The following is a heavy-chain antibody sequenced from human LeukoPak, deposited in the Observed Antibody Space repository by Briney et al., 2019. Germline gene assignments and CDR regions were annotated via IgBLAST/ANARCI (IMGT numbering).Heavy chain of an antibody. CDR1: GGSFSGYY. CDR2: INHSGST. CDR3: ASGRYYYDSSGADY. V-gene: IGHV4-34*01. D-gene: IGHD3-22*01. J-gene: IGHJ4*02. Sequence: PSETLSLTCAVYGGSFSGYYWSWIRQPPGKGLEWIGEINHSGSTNYNPSLKSRVTISVDTSKNQFSLKLSSVTAADTAVYYCASGRYYYDSSGADYWGQGTLVTVSS.